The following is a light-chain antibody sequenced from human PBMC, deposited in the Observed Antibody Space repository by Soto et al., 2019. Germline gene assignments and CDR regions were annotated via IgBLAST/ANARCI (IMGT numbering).Light chain of an antibody. CDR3: QQHNSYPLT. J-gene: IGKJ4*01. V-gene: IGKV1-9*01. CDR1: QGISSY. CDR2: GAS. Sequence: DIQLTQSPSFLSASVGDRVTITCRASQGISSYLAWYQQKPGKAPKLLIYGASTLQGGVPSRFSGSGSATEFTLSISSLQPVDFATYYCQQHNSYPLTFGGGTKVEIK.